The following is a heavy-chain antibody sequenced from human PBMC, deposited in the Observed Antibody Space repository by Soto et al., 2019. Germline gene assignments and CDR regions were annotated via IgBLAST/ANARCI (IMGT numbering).Heavy chain of an antibody. CDR1: GFTFSDSW. V-gene: IGHV3-7*01. Sequence: EVQLVESGGGLVQPGGSLSLSCAASGFTFSDSWMNWVRQEPGKGPEWVANIKHDGSEKNYVVSVKGRFTISRDNAKNSLYLQMNSLRAEDTAVYYCASLGRHGWGQGTTVTVSS. D-gene: IGHD3-16*01. CDR3: ASLGRHG. J-gene: IGHJ6*02. CDR2: IKHDGSEK.